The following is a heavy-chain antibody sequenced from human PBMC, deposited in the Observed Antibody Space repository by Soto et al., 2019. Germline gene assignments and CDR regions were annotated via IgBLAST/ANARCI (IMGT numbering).Heavy chain of an antibody. Sequence: EVHLVESGGGLVQPGGSLKLSCAVSGFTFSSHAMNWVRQAPGKGLEWVAYIHGTRSIIYYADSVKGRFTISRDNAKNSLYLQMDSLRDEDTALYYCARDARNADYDYCGQGTLVTVSS. D-gene: IGHD3-16*01. V-gene: IGHV3-48*02. CDR3: ARDARNADYDY. J-gene: IGHJ4*02. CDR1: GFTFSSHA. CDR2: IHGTRSII.